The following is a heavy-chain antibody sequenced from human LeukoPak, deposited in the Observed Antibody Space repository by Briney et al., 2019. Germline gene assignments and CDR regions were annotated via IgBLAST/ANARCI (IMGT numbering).Heavy chain of an antibody. V-gene: IGHV1-69*05. Sequence: SVKVSCKASGGTFSSYALSWVRQAPGQGLEWMGGIIPIFGTANYAQKFQGRVTITTDESTSTAYMELSSLRSEDTAVYYCASSRGVRGVIQVFSYYYYMDVWGKGTTVTVSS. CDR2: IIPIFGTA. CDR3: ASSRGVRGVIQVFSYYYYMDV. D-gene: IGHD3-10*01. CDR1: GGTFSSYA. J-gene: IGHJ6*03.